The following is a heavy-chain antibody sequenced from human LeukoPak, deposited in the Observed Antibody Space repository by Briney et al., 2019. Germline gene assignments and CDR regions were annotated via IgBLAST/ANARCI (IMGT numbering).Heavy chain of an antibody. CDR1: GYSFTSYW. CDR2: IYPGDSDT. CDR3: ARQRYSSSCHGGCDAFDI. J-gene: IGHJ3*02. V-gene: IGHV5-51*01. D-gene: IGHD6-13*01. Sequence: GESLKISCKGSGYSFTSYWIGWVRQMPGKGLEWMGIIYPGDSDTRYSPSFQGQVTISADKSISTAYLQWSSLKASDTAMYYCARQRYSSSCHGGCDAFDIWGQGTMVTVSS.